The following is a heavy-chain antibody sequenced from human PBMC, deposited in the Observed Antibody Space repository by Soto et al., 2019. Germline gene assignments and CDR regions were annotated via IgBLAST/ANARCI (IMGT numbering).Heavy chain of an antibody. CDR3: ASNSYGHPFYDY. CDR1: GGSISSGDYY. V-gene: IGHV4-30-4*01. D-gene: IGHD5-18*01. J-gene: IGHJ4*02. CDR2: IYYSGST. Sequence: PSETLSLTCTVSGGSISSGDYYWGWIRQPPGKGLEWIGYIYYSGSTYYNPSLKSRVTISVDTSKNQFSLKLSSVTAADTAVYYCASNSYGHPFYDYWGQGTLVTVSS.